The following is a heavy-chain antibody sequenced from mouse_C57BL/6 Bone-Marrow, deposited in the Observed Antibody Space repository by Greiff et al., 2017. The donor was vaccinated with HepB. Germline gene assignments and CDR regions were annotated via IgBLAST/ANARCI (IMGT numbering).Heavy chain of an antibody. Sequence: QVQLKESGPELVKPGASVKISCKASGYAFSSSWMNWVKQRPGKGLEWIGRIYPGDGDTNYNGKFKGKATLTADKSSSTAYMQLSSLTSEDSAVYFCARPIITTVVPYAMDYWGQGTSVTVSS. D-gene: IGHD1-1*01. J-gene: IGHJ4*01. CDR1: GYAFSSSW. V-gene: IGHV1-82*01. CDR2: IYPGDGDT. CDR3: ARPIITTVVPYAMDY.